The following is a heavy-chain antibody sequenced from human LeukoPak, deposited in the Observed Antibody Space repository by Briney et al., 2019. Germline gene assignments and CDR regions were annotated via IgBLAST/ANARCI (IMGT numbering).Heavy chain of an antibody. CDR1: GASISTSRDY. J-gene: IGHJ4*02. CDR2: IYYIGDT. V-gene: IGHV4-39*07. D-gene: IGHD3-16*01. Sequence: PSETLSLTCTVSGASISTSRDYWGWIRQPPGKGLEWIGSIYYIGDTYYNPSLKSRVTMSLDMSKNQFSLKLNSVTAADTAVYYCARWYDDYIWGRKSYRYFDYWGQGTLVTVSS. CDR3: ARWYDDYIWGRKSYRYFDY.